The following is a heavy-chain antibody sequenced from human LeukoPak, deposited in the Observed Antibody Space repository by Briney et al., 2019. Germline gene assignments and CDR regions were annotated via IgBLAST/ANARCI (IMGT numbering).Heavy chain of an antibody. CDR1: GFRFNNYG. CDR2: TRDDASKT. Sequence: PGGSLRLSCAASGFRFNNYGMHWVRQAPGKGLEWVAYTRDDASKTWYGGSVKGRFTISRDNSKNTLYLHMNSVRGEDTAMYYCANGDCRGGRCSSGAHWGQGTLVTVSS. J-gene: IGHJ4*02. D-gene: IGHD2-15*01. V-gene: IGHV3-30*02. CDR3: ANGDCRGGRCSSGAH.